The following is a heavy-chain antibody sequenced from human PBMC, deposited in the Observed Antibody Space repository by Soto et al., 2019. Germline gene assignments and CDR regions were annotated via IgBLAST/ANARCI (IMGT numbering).Heavy chain of an antibody. CDR2: ISGSGGSP. CDR1: GFTFSSYA. V-gene: IGHV3-23*01. Sequence: GGSLRLSCAASGFTFSSYAMSWVRQAPGKGLEWVSAISGSGGSPYYADSVKVRFTISRDNSKNTLYLQMNSLRAEDTAVYYCAKTSNYDILTGYYHTYLDYWGQGTLVTVSP. J-gene: IGHJ4*02. CDR3: AKTSNYDILTGYYHTYLDY. D-gene: IGHD3-9*01.